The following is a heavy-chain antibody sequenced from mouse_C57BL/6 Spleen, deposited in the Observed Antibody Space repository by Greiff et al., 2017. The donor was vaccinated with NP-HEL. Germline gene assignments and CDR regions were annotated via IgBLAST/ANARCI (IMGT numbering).Heavy chain of an antibody. J-gene: IGHJ2*01. V-gene: IGHV1-15*01. CDR2: IDPETGGT. CDR3: ARSLYDYDGSFDY. Sequence: QVQLQQSGAELVRPGASVTLSCKASGYTFTDYEMHWVKQTPVHGLEWIGAIDPETGGTAYNQKFKGKAILTADKSSSTAYMELRSLTSEDSAVYYCARSLYDYDGSFDYWGQGTTLTVSS. CDR1: GYTFTDYE. D-gene: IGHD2-4*01.